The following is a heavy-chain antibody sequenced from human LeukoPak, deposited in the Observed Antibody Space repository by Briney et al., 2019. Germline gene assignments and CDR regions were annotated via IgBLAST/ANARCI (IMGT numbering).Heavy chain of an antibody. J-gene: IGHJ4*02. V-gene: IGHV4-34*01. Sequence: SETLSLTCAFYGGSFSSYYWTWIRQPPGKGLEWIGEINHSGSTNHNPSLESRVIILIDTSKNQFSLQLGSVTAADTAVYYCARNHNWNFDYWGQGSLVPVSS. D-gene: IGHD1-20*01. CDR1: GGSFSSYY. CDR2: INHSGST. CDR3: ARNHNWNFDY.